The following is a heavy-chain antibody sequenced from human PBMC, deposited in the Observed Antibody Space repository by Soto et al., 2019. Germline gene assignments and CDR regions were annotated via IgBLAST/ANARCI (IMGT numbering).Heavy chain of an antibody. CDR3: AGQSIQLWLFHHWFDP. J-gene: IGHJ5*02. CDR1: GYTFTGYY. D-gene: IGHD5-18*01. V-gene: IGHV1-2*02. CDR2: INPNSGGT. Sequence: ASVKVSCKASGYTFTGYYVHWVRQAPGQGLEWMGWINPNSGGTIYPQKFQGRVTMTRDTSISTAYMELSSLTFDDTAVYYCAGQSIQLWLFHHWFDPWGQGTLVTVSS.